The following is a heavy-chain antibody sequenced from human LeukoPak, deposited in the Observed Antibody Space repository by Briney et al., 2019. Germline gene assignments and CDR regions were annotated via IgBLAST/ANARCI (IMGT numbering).Heavy chain of an antibody. D-gene: IGHD3-10*01. CDR3: VRSSGSMDV. J-gene: IGHJ6*02. V-gene: IGHV3-64D*06. CDR2: ISNNGGTT. CDR1: GFIFSSYA. Sequence: GGSLRLSCSASGFIFSSYAMYWVRQAPGKGLEYVSAISNNGGTTYYADSVKGRFTISRDNSKNTLYLQMSRLRPEDTAVYYCVRSSGSMDVWGQGITVTVSS.